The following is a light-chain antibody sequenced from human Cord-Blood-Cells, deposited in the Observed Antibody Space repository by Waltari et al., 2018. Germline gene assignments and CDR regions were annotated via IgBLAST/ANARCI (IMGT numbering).Light chain of an antibody. CDR1: NLGDKY. CDR3: QAWDSSTAV. CDR2: QDS. V-gene: IGLV3-1*01. Sequence: SYDLTQPPSVSVSPGQTASIPCSGDNLGDKYACWYQQKPGQSPVLVIYQDSKRPSGIPERFSGSNSGNTATLTISGTQAMDEADYYCQAWDSSTAVFGGGTKLTVL. J-gene: IGLJ2*01.